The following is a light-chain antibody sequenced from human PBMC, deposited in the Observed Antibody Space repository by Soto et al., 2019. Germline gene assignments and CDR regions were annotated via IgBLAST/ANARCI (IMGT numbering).Light chain of an antibody. CDR3: SSYTTGSALVV. Sequence: QSALTQPASVSESPGQSITISCTGTSSDVGGYNYVSWYQQHPGKAPKLMIYEVSNRPSGVSNRFSGSKSGNTASLTISGLQAEDEADYYCSSYTTGSALVVFGGGTKLTVL. CDR2: EVS. V-gene: IGLV2-14*01. J-gene: IGLJ2*01. CDR1: SSDVGGYNY.